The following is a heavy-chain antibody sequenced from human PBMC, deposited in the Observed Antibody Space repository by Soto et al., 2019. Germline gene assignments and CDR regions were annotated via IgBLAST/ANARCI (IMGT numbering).Heavy chain of an antibody. CDR2: FIAMLGTP. CDR3: ARGAMANFDY. Sequence: GASVKVSCKASGYTFTSYGIAWVRQAPGQGLEWMGGFIAMLGTPTYAKKVQGRATISADESLTSSYLELRSLRSEDTGVYFCARGAMANFDYWGQGTVVTV. CDR1: GYTFTSYG. D-gene: IGHD5-18*01. V-gene: IGHV1-69*13. J-gene: IGHJ4*02.